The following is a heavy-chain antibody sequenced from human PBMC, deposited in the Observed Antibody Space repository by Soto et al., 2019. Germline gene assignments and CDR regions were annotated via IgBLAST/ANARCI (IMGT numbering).Heavy chain of an antibody. V-gene: IGHV3-11*01. J-gene: IGHJ5*02. Sequence: GGSLRLSCAASGFTFSDYYMSWIRQAPGKGLEWVSYISSSGSTIYYADSVKGRFTISRDNAKNSLYLQMNSLRAEDTAVYYCARFISGDYYNNWFDPWGQGTLVTVSS. CDR3: ARFISGDYYNNWFDP. D-gene: IGHD4-17*01. CDR2: ISSSGSTI. CDR1: GFTFSDYY.